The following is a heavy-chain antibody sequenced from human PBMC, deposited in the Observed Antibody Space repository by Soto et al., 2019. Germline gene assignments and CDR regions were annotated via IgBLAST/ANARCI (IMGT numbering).Heavy chain of an antibody. CDR2: IYTSGST. V-gene: IGHV4-4*07. CDR3: ARDRRLDALDS. Sequence: SETLSLTCTVSGGSISSYYWSWIRQPAGKGLEWIGRIYTSGSTNYNPSLKSRVTMSVDTSKNQSSLMLSPVTAADTTVYYCARDRRLDALDSWGQGTMVTVSS. D-gene: IGHD3-16*01. J-gene: IGHJ3*02. CDR1: GGSISSYY.